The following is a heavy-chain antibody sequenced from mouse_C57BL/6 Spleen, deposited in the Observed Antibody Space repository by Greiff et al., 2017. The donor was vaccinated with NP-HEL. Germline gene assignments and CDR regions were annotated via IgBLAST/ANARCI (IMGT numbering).Heavy chain of an antibody. D-gene: IGHD1-1*01. Sequence: VQLQQSGAELARPGASVKMSCKASGYTFTSYTMHWVKQRPGQGLEWIGYINPSSGYTKYNQKFKDKATLTADKSSSTAYMQLSSLTSEDSAAYYCAITTVVGYWGQGTTLTVSS. J-gene: IGHJ2*01. CDR2: INPSSGYT. CDR3: AITTVVGY. CDR1: GYTFTSYT. V-gene: IGHV1-4*01.